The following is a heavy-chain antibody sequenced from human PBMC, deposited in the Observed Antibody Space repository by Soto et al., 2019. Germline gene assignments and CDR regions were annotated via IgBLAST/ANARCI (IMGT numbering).Heavy chain of an antibody. V-gene: IGHV1-69*13. Sequence: SVKVSCKASGGTFSSYAISWVRQAPGQGLEWMGGIIPIFGTANYAQKFQGRVTITADESTSTAYMELSSLRSEDTAVYYCASRNGDGYNADYYYYGMDVWGQGTTVTVSS. J-gene: IGHJ6*02. D-gene: IGHD5-12*01. CDR2: IIPIFGTA. CDR1: GGTFSSYA. CDR3: ASRNGDGYNADYYYYGMDV.